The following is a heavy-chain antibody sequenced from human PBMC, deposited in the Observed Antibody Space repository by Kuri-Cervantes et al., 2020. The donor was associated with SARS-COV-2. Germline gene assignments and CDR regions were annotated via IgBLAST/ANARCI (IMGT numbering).Heavy chain of an antibody. V-gene: IGHV3-74*01. J-gene: IGHJ4*02. CDR3: ARSSGWYDY. CDR2: INSDGSST. CDR1: GFTFSSYW. D-gene: IGHD6-19*01. Sequence: GESLKISCEASGFTFSSYWMHWVRQAPGKGLVWVSRINSDGSSTSYADSVKGRFTISRDNAKNTLYLQMNSLRAEDTAVYYCARSSGWYDYWGQGTLVTVSS.